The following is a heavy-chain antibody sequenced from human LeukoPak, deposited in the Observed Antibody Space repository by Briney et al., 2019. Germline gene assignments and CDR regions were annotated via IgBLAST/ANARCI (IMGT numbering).Heavy chain of an antibody. J-gene: IGHJ5*02. Sequence: PGGSLRLSCAASGFTVSSNYMSWVRQAPGKGLEWVSVIYSGGSTYYADSVKSRFTISRDNSKNTLYLQMNSLRAEDTAVYYCARDNRRSNGGFDPWGQGTLVTVSS. CDR2: IYSGGST. CDR1: GFTVSSNY. D-gene: IGHD1-14*01. V-gene: IGHV3-53*01. CDR3: ARDNRRSNGGFDP.